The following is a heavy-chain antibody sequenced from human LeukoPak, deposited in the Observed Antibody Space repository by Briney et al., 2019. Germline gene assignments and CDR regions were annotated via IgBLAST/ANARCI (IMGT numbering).Heavy chain of an antibody. V-gene: IGHV1-18*01. CDR1: GYTFTSDG. J-gene: IGHJ4*02. CDR2: IRVYNGNT. D-gene: IGHD3-16*01. Sequence: ASVKVSCKASGYTFTSDGITWVRQAPGQGLEWMGWIRVYNGNTNYAQKLQGRVTMTTDTSTSTAYMELRSLRSDDTAVYYCAREGALTFDYWGQGTLVTVSS. CDR3: AREGALTFDY.